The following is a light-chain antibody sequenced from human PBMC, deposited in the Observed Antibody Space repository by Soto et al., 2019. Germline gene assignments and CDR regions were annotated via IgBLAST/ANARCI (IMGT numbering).Light chain of an antibody. CDR1: QSVSSN. CDR2: GAS. V-gene: IGKV3-15*01. Sequence: EIVMTQSPATLSVSPGERATLSCRASQSVSSNLAWYQQKPGQAPRLLIYGASTRATGIPARFSGSGSGTAFTSTISSLQSEEFAVYYCQQYNNWPPWTFGHGTKVEIK. J-gene: IGKJ1*01. CDR3: QQYNNWPPWT.